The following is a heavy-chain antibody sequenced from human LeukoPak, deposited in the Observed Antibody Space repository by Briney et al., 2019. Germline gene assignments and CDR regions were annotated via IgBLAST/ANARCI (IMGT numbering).Heavy chain of an antibody. CDR1: GFTFSSYG. J-gene: IGHJ3*02. CDR2: IRYDGSNK. D-gene: IGHD6-19*01. Sequence: GGSLRLSCAASGFTFSSYGMHWVRQAPGKGLEWVAFIRYDGSNKYYADSVKGRFTISRDNSKNTLYLQMNSLRAEDTAVYYCAKAYSSGYRGAFDIWGQGTMVTVSS. CDR3: AKAYSSGYRGAFDI. V-gene: IGHV3-30*02.